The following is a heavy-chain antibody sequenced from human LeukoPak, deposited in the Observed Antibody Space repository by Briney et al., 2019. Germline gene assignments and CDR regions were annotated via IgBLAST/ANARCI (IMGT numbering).Heavy chain of an antibody. Sequence: SVKVSCKASGGTFSSYAISWVRQAPGQGLEWMGGIIPIFGTANYAQKFQGRVTITADESTSTAYMELSSLRSDDTAVYFCARVYYSGSYFHYFDYWGQGTLVTVSS. J-gene: IGHJ4*02. CDR3: ARVYYSGSYFHYFDY. V-gene: IGHV1-69*13. CDR2: IIPIFGTA. D-gene: IGHD1-26*01. CDR1: GGTFSSYA.